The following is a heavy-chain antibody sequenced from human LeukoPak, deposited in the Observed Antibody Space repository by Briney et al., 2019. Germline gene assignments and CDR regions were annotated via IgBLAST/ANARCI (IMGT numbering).Heavy chain of an antibody. CDR1: GGSLSNYY. J-gene: IGHJ4*02. D-gene: IGHD6-6*01. CDR3: ARSYSKSSPLDY. V-gene: IGHV4-34*01. Sequence: SETLSLTCGVYGGSLSNYYWSWIRQSPGKGLMWIGIIDDSGATIYNPSLKSRVTISADTSKSQVSLRLTSVTAADTAVYYCARSYSKSSPLDYWGQGTQVTVSS. CDR2: IDDSGAT.